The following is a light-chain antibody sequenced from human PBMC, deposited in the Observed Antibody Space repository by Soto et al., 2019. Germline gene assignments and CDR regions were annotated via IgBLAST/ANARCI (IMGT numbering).Light chain of an antibody. CDR2: DAS. Sequence: EIVLTQSPATLSLSPGERATFSCRASQSVGSDLVWYQHKPGQAPRLLIYDASNRATGIPARFSGSGSGTDFTLTISSLEPEDFAVYYCQQRSNWPPLTFGGGTKVEIK. CDR1: QSVGSD. J-gene: IGKJ4*01. CDR3: QQRSNWPPLT. V-gene: IGKV3-11*01.